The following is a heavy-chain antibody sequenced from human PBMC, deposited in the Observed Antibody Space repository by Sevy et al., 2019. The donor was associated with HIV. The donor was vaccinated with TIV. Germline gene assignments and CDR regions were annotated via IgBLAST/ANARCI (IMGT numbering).Heavy chain of an antibody. V-gene: IGHV3-30*02. CDR1: GFSFSSHG. CDR2: IQYDGSNK. J-gene: IGHJ4*02. CDR3: VKEGGGGGGDH. Sequence: GGSLRLSCAASGFSFSSHGMHWVRQAPGKGLEWMSYIQYDGSNKDYADSVKGRFTISRDNSKNTLYLQMNSLRVEDTAVFYGVKEGGGGGGDHWGQGTLVTVSS. D-gene: IGHD3-10*01.